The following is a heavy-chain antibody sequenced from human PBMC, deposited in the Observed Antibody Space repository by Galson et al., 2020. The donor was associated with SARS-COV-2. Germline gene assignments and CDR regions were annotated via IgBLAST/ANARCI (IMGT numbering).Heavy chain of an antibody. CDR1: GFTFTSSA. Sequence: KISCKASGFTFTSSAVQWVRQARGQRLEWIGWIVVGSGNANYAQKFQERVTITRDMSTSTAYMELSSLRSEDTAVYYCAAPSCSSTSCYDAFDIWGQGTMVTVSS. D-gene: IGHD2-2*01. J-gene: IGHJ3*02. V-gene: IGHV1-58*01. CDR2: IVVGSGNA. CDR3: AAPSCSSTSCYDAFDI.